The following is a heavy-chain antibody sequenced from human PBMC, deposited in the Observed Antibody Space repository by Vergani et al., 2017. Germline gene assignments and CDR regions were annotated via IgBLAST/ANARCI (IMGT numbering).Heavy chain of an antibody. CDR1: GFTFSSYA. CDR3: ARDGGQPPYYYGMDV. V-gene: IGHV3-30*01. CDR2: ISYDGSNN. D-gene: IGHD2-15*01. Sequence: QVQLVESGGGVVQPGRSLRLSCAASGFTFSSYAMHWVRQAPGKGLEWVAVISYDGSNNYYADSVKGRFTISRDNSKNTLYLQMNSLRAEDTAVYYCARDGGQPPYYYGMDVWGQGTTVTVSS. J-gene: IGHJ6*02.